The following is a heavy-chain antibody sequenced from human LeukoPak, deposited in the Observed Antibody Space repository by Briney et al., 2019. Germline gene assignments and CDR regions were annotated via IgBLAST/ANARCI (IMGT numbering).Heavy chain of an antibody. CDR3: AKSRGSGTYCFDY. Sequence: GGSLRLSCTASGFRLSTYAMSWVRQSPGKGLEWVSTIDNSDGTYCPDSVKGRFTISRDNSKNTLYLQMNSLRAEDTATYYCAKSRGSGTYCFDYWGQGTLVTVSS. D-gene: IGHD3-10*01. CDR2: IDNSDGT. J-gene: IGHJ4*02. V-gene: IGHV3-23*01. CDR1: GFRLSTYA.